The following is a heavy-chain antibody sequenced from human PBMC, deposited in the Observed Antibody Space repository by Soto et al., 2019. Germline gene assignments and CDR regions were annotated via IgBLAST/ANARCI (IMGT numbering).Heavy chain of an antibody. CDR1: GGTFSSYT. CDR3: ARDLRDTDAFDI. D-gene: IGHD2-21*01. J-gene: IGHJ3*02. Sequence: QVQLVQSGAEVKKPGSSVKVSCKASGGTFSSYTISWVRQAPGQGLEWMGRIIPILGIANYAQKFQGRVTIXAXISTSTAYMERSSLRSEDTAVYYCARDLRDTDAFDIWGQGTMVTVSS. CDR2: IIPILGIA. V-gene: IGHV1-69*08.